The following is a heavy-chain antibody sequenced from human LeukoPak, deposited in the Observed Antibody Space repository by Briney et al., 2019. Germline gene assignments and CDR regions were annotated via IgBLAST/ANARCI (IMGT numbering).Heavy chain of an antibody. J-gene: IGHJ4*02. CDR3: ARRVLWFGELSGYYFDY. CDR1: GYSFTSYW. V-gene: IGHV5-51*01. CDR2: IYPGDSDT. Sequence: GESLKISCKGSGYSFTSYWIGWVRQMPGKGLEWMGIIYPGDSDTRYSPSFQGQVTISADKSTSPAYLQWSSLKASDTAMYYCARRVLWFGELSGYYFDYWGQGTLVTVSS. D-gene: IGHD3-10*01.